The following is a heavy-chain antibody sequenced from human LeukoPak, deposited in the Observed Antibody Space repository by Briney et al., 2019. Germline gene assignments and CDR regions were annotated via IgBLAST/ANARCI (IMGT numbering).Heavy chain of an antibody. D-gene: IGHD3-3*01. J-gene: IGHJ4*02. V-gene: IGHV3-66*01. Sequence: PGGSLRLSCAASGFTVSSNYMSWVRQAPGKGLEWVSVIYSGGSTYYADSVKGRFTISRDNSKNTLYLQMNSLRAEDTAVYYCARDIMEGFTINYYWGQGTLVTVSS. CDR1: GFTVSSNY. CDR2: IYSGGST. CDR3: ARDIMEGFTINYY.